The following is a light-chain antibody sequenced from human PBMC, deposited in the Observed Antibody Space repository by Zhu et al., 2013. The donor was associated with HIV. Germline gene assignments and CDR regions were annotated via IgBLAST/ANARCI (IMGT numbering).Light chain of an antibody. Sequence: IVMTQSPDSLAVSLGERATINCKSSQSVLFTSNNKNYLAWYQQKPGQPPKLLIYWASTRESGVPDRFSGSGSETDFTLTISSLQAEDVAVYYCQQYYSTSYTFGQGTKLEIK. CDR3: QQYYSTSYT. J-gene: IGKJ2*01. CDR2: WAS. V-gene: IGKV4-1*01. CDR1: QSVLFTSNNKNY.